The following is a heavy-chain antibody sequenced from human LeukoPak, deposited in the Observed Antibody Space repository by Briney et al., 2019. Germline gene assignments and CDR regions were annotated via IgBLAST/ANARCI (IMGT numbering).Heavy chain of an antibody. V-gene: IGHV3-7*01. CDR3: ARVPNRRITIFGVVIKAPPGDY. J-gene: IGHJ4*02. CDR1: GFTFSSYW. Sequence: GGSLRLSCAASGFTFSSYWVSWVRQAPGKGLEWVANIKQDGSEKYYVDSVKGRFTISRDNAKNSLYLQMNSLRAEDTAVHYCARVPNRRITIFGVVIKAPPGDYWGQGTLVTVSS. CDR2: IKQDGSEK. D-gene: IGHD3-3*01.